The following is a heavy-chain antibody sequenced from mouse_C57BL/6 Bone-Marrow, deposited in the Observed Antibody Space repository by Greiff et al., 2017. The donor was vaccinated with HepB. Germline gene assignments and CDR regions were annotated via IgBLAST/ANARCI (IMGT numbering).Heavy chain of an antibody. V-gene: IGHV5-16*01. Sequence: EVQLVESEGGLVQPGSSMKFSCTASGFTFSDYYMAWVRQVPEKGLEWVANINYDGGSTYYQDNLKSRFIITRDNAKNIVYLQMSSLTSEDTAVYYCARDGRGVSYAMDYWGQGTSVTVSS. CDR2: INYDGGST. CDR3: ARDGRGVSYAMDY. CDR1: GFTFSDYY. J-gene: IGHJ4*01.